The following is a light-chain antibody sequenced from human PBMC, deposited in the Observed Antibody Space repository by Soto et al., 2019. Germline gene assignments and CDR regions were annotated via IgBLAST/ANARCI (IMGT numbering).Light chain of an antibody. Sequence: IVLPPSPGTLSLSPCEISPLSVLGIQSVSSGYLPWSQQKPGQAPRLLIYLASNRATGVPARFSGSGSGTEFTLTISSLQPEDFATYYCQKYDSFSVTFGQGPTGDIK. CDR3: QKYDSFSVT. CDR2: LAS. V-gene: IGKV3-20*01. CDR1: QSVSSGY. J-gene: IGKJ1*01.